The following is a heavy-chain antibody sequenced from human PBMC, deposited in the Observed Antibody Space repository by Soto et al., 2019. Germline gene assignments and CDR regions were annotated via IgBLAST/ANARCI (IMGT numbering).Heavy chain of an antibody. CDR3: ARELSP. CDR2: IYYSGST. V-gene: IGHV4-31*03. CDR1: GASISSGGYY. Sequence: QVQLQDSGPGLVKPSQTLSLTCTVSGASISSGGYYWGWIRQHPGKGLEWIGYIYYSGSTYYNPSRKSRVAISVDTSKNQFSLKLSSVTAADTAVYYCARELSPWGQGTLVTVSS. J-gene: IGHJ5*02.